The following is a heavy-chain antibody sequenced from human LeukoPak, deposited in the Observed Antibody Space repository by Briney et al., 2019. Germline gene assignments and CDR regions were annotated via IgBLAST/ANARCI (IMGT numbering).Heavy chain of an antibody. CDR2: ISYDGSNK. D-gene: IGHD4-11*01. CDR1: GFTFSSYA. V-gene: IGHV3-30-3*01. Sequence: GGSLRLSCAASGFTFSSYAMHWVRQAPGKGLEWVAVISYDGSNKYYADSVKGRFTISRDNSKNTLYLQMNSLRAEDTAVYYCARTYYSNYVHYFDSWGQGTLVTVSS. CDR3: ARTYYSNYVHYFDS. J-gene: IGHJ4*02.